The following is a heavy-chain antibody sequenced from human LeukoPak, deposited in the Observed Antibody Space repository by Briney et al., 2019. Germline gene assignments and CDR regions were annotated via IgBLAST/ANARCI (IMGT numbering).Heavy chain of an antibody. J-gene: IGHJ4*02. CDR2: FYYSGST. CDR3: ARGRPLTYYDSSGLFDY. V-gene: IGHV4-59*01. D-gene: IGHD3-22*01. CDR1: GGSISSYY. Sequence: SETLSLTCTVSGGSISSYYWSWLREPPGKGLEWIGYFYYSGSTNYNPSLKSRVTISVDTSKKQFSLKLSSVTAADTAVYYCARGRPLTYYDSSGLFDYWGEGTLVTVSS.